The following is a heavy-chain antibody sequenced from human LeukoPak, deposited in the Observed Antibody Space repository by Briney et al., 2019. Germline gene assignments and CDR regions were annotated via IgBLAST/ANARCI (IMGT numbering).Heavy chain of an antibody. CDR2: ISGGSV. CDR3: ARDSGRYGYYMDV. J-gene: IGHJ6*04. D-gene: IGHD1-26*01. Sequence: GGSLRLSCAASGFTFSSHRMNWVRQAPGKGLEWVADISGGSVHYADSVTGRFTISRDNAKNSVYLQMNSLRVEDTAVYYCARDSGRYGYYMDVWGKGTTVTVSS. V-gene: IGHV3-48*01. CDR1: GFTFSSHR.